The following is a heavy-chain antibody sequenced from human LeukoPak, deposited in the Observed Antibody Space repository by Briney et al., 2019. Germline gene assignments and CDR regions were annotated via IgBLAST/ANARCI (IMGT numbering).Heavy chain of an antibody. V-gene: IGHV3-66*02. CDR2: VYDRGDT. D-gene: IGHD1-1*01. J-gene: IGHJ4*02. CDR1: GFTVTSNF. CDR3: AGRRADTCNFCFVY. Sequence: PGGSLRLSCAVSGFTVTSNFMSWVRQAPGKGLEWVSVVYDRGDTYYADSVKGRFTVSRDTSKNTLFLQLNNVGAEDTAVYYCAGRRADTCNFCFVYWGQGTLVTVSS.